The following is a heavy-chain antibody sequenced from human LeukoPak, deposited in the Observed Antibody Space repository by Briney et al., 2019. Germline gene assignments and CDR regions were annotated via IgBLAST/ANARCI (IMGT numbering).Heavy chain of an antibody. J-gene: IGHJ6*02. CDR2: IWYDGSNK. CDR3: ARGYCGGDCPEAYGMDV. CDR1: GFTFSSYA. V-gene: IGHV3-33*08. D-gene: IGHD2-21*02. Sequence: GGSLRLSWAASGFTFSSYAMHWVRQAPGKGLEWVAVIWYDGSNKYYADSVKGRFTISRDNSKNTLYLQMNSLRAEDTAVYYCARGYCGGDCPEAYGMDVWGQGTTVTVSS.